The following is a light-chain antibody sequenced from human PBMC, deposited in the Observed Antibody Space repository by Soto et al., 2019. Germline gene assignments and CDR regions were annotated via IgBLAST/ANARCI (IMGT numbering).Light chain of an antibody. J-gene: IGLJ2*01. V-gene: IGLV2-14*01. CDR2: DVS. Sequence: QSALTQPASVSGSPGQSITISCTGTSSDVGGYNYVSWYQQHPGKAPKLVISDVSNRPSGVSNRFSGSKSANTASLTISGLQAEDEADYYCSSYTFSSTLAVVFGGGTQLTV. CDR1: SSDVGGYNY. CDR3: SSYTFSSTLAVV.